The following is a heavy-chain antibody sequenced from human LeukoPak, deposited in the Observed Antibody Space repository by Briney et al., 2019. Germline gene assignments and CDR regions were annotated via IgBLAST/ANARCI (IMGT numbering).Heavy chain of an antibody. CDR1: DGSISSNIYY. Sequence: PSETLSLTCTVSDGSISSNIYYWGWIRQPPGKGLEWIGSIYYSGSAYYNPSLKSRVTISVDTSKNQFSLKLSSVTAADTAVYYCARDNYGSGSYFPGAFDIWGQGTMVTVSS. J-gene: IGHJ3*02. V-gene: IGHV4-39*07. CDR2: IYYSGSA. CDR3: ARDNYGSGSYFPGAFDI. D-gene: IGHD3-10*01.